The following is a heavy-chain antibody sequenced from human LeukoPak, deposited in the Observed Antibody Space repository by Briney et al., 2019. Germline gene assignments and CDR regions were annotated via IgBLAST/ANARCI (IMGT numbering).Heavy chain of an antibody. CDR2: IYYSGST. D-gene: IGHD3-10*01. Sequence: PSETLSLTCTVSGGSISSYYWGWIRQPPGKGLEWIGSIYYSGSTYYNPSLKSRVTISVDTSKNQFSLKLSSVTAADTAVYYCARHMDFGEGGDKDAFDIWGQGTMVTVSS. CDR3: ARHMDFGEGGDKDAFDI. J-gene: IGHJ3*02. V-gene: IGHV4-39*01. CDR1: GGSISSYY.